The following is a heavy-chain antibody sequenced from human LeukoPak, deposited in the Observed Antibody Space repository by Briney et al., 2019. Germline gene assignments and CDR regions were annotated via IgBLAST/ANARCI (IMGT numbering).Heavy chain of an antibody. CDR1: GFTFSSYG. J-gene: IGHJ5*02. CDR2: ISGSGGST. V-gene: IGHV3-23*01. D-gene: IGHD3-22*01. Sequence: RGSLRLSCAASGFTFSSYGMSWVRQAPGKGLEWVSAISGSGGSTYYADSVKGRFTISRDNSKNTLYLQMNSLRAEDTAVYYCANPITYYYDSSAVSGAWGQGTLVTVSS. CDR3: ANPITYYYDSSAVSGA.